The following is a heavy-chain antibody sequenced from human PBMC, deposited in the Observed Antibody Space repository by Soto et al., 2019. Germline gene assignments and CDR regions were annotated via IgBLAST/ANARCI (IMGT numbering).Heavy chain of an antibody. CDR2: ISYDGSNK. Sequence: QVQLVESGGGVVQPGRSLRLSCAASGFTFSSYAMHWVRQAPGKGLEWVAVISYDGSNKYYADSVKGRFTISRDNSKNALYLQMNGLRAEDTAVYYCAGWDDIVLAEGFDPWGQGTLVTVSS. J-gene: IGHJ5*02. D-gene: IGHD2-8*01. CDR3: AGWDDIVLAEGFDP. CDR1: GFTFSSYA. V-gene: IGHV3-30-3*01.